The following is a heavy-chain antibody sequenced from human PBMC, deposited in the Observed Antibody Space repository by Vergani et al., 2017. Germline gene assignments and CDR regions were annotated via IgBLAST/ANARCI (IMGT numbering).Heavy chain of an antibody. Sequence: QVQLQESGPGLVKPSETLSLTCTVSGGSISSYYWSWIRQPPGKGLEWIGYIYYSGSTNYNPSLKSRVTISVDKSKNQFSLKLSSVTAADTAVYYCARLRSAIGSAFDIWGQGTMVTVSS. V-gene: IGHV4-59*12. D-gene: IGHD3-3*01. CDR3: ARLRSAIGSAFDI. CDR2: IYYSGST. J-gene: IGHJ3*02. CDR1: GGSISSYY.